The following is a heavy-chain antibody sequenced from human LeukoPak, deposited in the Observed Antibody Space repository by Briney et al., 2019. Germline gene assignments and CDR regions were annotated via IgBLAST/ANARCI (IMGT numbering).Heavy chain of an antibody. D-gene: IGHD3-10*01. Sequence: SETLSLTCTVSGGSISSYYWSWIRQPPGKGLEWIGYTYTSGSTNYNPSLKSRVTISVDTSKNQFSLKLSSVTAADTAVYYCARHVGYYYGSDHFDYWGQGTLVTVSS. CDR1: GGSISSYY. V-gene: IGHV4-4*09. J-gene: IGHJ4*02. CDR3: ARHVGYYYGSDHFDY. CDR2: TYTSGST.